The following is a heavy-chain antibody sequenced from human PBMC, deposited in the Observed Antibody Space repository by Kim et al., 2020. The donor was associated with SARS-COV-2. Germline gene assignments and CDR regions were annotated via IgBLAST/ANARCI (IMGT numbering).Heavy chain of an antibody. Sequence: GGSLRLSCAASGFTVSSNYMSWVRQAPGKGLEWVSATYSSGSTYYADSVKGRFTISRDNSKTTLYLQMNSLSVVDTAVYYCARATPSCGGDSPLGAAFD. CDR3: ARATPSCGGDSPLGAAFD. V-gene: IGHV3-66*01. CDR2: TYSSGST. D-gene: IGHD2-21*02. J-gene: IGHJ3*02. CDR1: GFTVSSNY.